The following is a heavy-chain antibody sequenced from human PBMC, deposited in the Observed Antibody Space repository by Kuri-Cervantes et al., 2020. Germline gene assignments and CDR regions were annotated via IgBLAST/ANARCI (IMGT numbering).Heavy chain of an antibody. CDR2: LYSSGDT. V-gene: IGHV3-53*01. D-gene: IGHD2-21*02. CDR1: GFTFSDYY. CDR3: ARDQAAYCGDDCYPI. J-gene: IGHJ1*01. Sequence: GESLKISCAASGFTFSDYYMSWVRQAPGKGLEWVSVLYSSGDTRYTDSVNGRFTVSRDTSKNTLYLQMNSLRAGDTAVYYCARDQAAYCGDDCYPIWGQGTLVTVSS.